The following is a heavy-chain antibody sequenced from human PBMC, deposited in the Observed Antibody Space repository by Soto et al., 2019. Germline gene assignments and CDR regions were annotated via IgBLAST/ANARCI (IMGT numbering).Heavy chain of an antibody. CDR2: IGTAGDT. CDR3: ARGYRWSGPDNSYYYYYGMDV. CDR1: GFTFSSYD. V-gene: IGHV3-13*01. Sequence: GGSLRLSCAASGFTFSSYDMHWDRQATGKGLEWVSAIGTAGDTYYPGSVKGRFTISRENAKNSLYLQMNSLRAEDTAVYYCARGYRWSGPDNSYYYYYGMDVWGQGTTVTVSS. J-gene: IGHJ6*02. D-gene: IGHD3-3*01.